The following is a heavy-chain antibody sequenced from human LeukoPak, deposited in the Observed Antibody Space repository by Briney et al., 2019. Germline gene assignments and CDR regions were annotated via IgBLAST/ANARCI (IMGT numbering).Heavy chain of an antibody. CDR2: IYYRGST. V-gene: IGHV4-39*01. CDR3: ARHREGPYSGWLPVDGNYFGY. Sequence: SETLSLTCTVAGGSISSSSYYWGWIRQPPWKGLEWIGSIYYRGSTYYNPSLKCRVTISVDRSKNQFCLKLSSVTAADTAVYYCARHREGPYSGWLPVDGNYFGYWGQGTLVTVSS. J-gene: IGHJ4*02. D-gene: IGHD5-12*01. CDR1: GGSISSSSYY.